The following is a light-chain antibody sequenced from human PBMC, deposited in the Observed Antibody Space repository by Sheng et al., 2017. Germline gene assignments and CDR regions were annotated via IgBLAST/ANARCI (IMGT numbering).Light chain of an antibody. J-gene: IGLJ3*02. CDR1: TSNIGHNH. Sequence: QSVLTQPPSASGTPGQRVTISCSGSTSNIGHNHVYWYQHLAGTAPKLLIYRNNQRPAGVSDRFSGSKSGTSASLAITGLRSEDEADYYCATWDDTLGWMFGGRDQGDRP. V-gene: IGLV1-47*01. CDR3: ATWDDTLGWM. CDR2: RNN.